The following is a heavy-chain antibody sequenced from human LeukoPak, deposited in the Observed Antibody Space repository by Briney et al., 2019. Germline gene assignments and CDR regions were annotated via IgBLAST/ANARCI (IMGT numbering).Heavy chain of an antibody. D-gene: IGHD3-22*01. CDR2: ISYDGSEK. CDR3: ARNKHDSSGKIFDY. V-gene: IGHV3-30-3*01. Sequence: GGSLRLSCAASGFTFSSYAIHWVRQAPGKGLEWVIVISYDGSEKYYSDSVRGRFTISRDNSKNTLYLQMNSLRAEDTAIYYCARNKHDSSGKIFDYWGQGTLVTASS. J-gene: IGHJ4*02. CDR1: GFTFSSYA.